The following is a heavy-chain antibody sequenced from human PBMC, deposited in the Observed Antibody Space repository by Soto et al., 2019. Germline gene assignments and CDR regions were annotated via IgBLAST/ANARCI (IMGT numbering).Heavy chain of an antibody. J-gene: IGHJ4*02. CDR1: GYTFTSYA. CDR3: ARAYAGDASPDY. D-gene: IGHD2-2*01. Sequence: QVQLVQPGAEVKKPGASVKVSCKASGYTFTSYAMHWVRQAPGQRLEWMGWINAGNGNTKYSQNFQGRVTITRDTSASTAYMELSSLISEDTAVFYCARAYAGDASPDYWGQGTLVTVSS. CDR2: INAGNGNT. V-gene: IGHV1-3*01.